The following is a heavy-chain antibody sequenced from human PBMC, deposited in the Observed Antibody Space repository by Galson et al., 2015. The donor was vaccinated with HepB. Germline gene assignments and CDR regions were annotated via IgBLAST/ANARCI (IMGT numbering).Heavy chain of an antibody. CDR1: GFTFSSYG. V-gene: IGHV3-30*03. CDR3: TRGCYSQGYYMDV. Sequence: SLRLSCAASGFTFSSYGMHWVRQAPGKGLEWVSVISYDGSDKSYADSVKGRFTISRDNSNNTVSLQMSSLRAEDTAVYLCTRGCYSQGYYMDVWGKGTTVAVS. J-gene: IGHJ6*03. D-gene: IGHD3-10*01. CDR2: ISYDGSDK.